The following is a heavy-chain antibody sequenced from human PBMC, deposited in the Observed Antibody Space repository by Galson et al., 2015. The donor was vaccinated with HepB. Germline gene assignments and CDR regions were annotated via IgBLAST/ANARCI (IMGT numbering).Heavy chain of an antibody. CDR1: GFTFSSYA. CDR2: ISYDGSNK. J-gene: IGHJ4*02. V-gene: IGHV3-30-3*01. CDR3: ARDLGVTWIQLTAGY. Sequence: SLRLSCAASGFTFSSYAMHWVRQAPGKGLEWVAVISYDGSNKYYADSVKGRFTISRDNSKNTLYLQMNSLRAEDTAVYYCARDLGVTWIQLTAGYWGQGTLVTVSS. D-gene: IGHD5-18*01.